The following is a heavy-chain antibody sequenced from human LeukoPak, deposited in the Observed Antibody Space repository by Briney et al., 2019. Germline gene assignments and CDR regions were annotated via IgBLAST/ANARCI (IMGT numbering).Heavy chain of an antibody. D-gene: IGHD2-2*01. Sequence: PGRSLRLSCAASGFTFSSYAMSWVRQPPGKGLEWVSAISGSGGSTYYADSVTGRYTISRDNSKNTLYLQMSSLRAEDRAVYYCAKGQAAMRLSFDYWGQATLVTVSS. CDR3: AKGQAAMRLSFDY. J-gene: IGHJ4*02. CDR1: GFTFSSYA. V-gene: IGHV3-23*01. CDR2: ISGSGGST.